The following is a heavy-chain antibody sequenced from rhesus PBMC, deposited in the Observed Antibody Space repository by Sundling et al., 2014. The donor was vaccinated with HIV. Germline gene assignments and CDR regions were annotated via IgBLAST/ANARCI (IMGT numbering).Heavy chain of an antibody. CDR3: TREGGWDXYHFDY. V-gene: IGHV3-134*01. D-gene: IGHD6-31*01. J-gene: IGHJ4*01. CDR1: GFTFDDYA. CDR2: ISWNSGAI. Sequence: EVQLVESGGGLVQPGGSLRLSCAVSGFTFDDYAMSWVRQAPGKGLEWVSRISWNSGAIYYADSVKGRFTISRDNAKNSLFLQMDRLRAEDTAVYYCTREGGWDXYHFDYWAEGVLVDVLL.